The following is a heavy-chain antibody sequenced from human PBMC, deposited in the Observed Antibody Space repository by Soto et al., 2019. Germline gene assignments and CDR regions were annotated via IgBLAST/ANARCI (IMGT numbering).Heavy chain of an antibody. J-gene: IGHJ5*02. CDR3: AIIGDDYGSNNWIDP. V-gene: IGHV4-59*01. Sequence: SETLSLTCTVSGGSISGYYWSWIRQPPGKGLEWIGYMYKTGSTVYNPSFKSRVTISIDTSKNQFSLSLTSVTAADTATYYCAIIGDDYGSNNWIDPWGQGALVTVSS. CDR1: GGSISGYY. CDR2: MYKTGST. D-gene: IGHD4-17*01.